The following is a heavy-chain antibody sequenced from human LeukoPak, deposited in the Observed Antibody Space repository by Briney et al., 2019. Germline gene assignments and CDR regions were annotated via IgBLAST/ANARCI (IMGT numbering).Heavy chain of an antibody. J-gene: IGHJ5*02. Sequence: GASVKVSCKASGYTFTSYGISWVRQAPGQGLEWMGWISAYNGNTNYAQKLQGRVTMTTDTSTSTAYMELRSLRSDDTAVYYCARRVGSSSWYQYNWFDPWGQGTLVTVSS. D-gene: IGHD6-13*01. CDR2: ISAYNGNT. V-gene: IGHV1-18*01. CDR3: ARRVGSSSWYQYNWFDP. CDR1: GYTFTSYG.